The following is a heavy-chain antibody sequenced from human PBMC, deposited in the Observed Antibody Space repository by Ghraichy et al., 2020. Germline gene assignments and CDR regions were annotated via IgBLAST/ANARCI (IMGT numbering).Heavy chain of an antibody. D-gene: IGHD2-2*01. V-gene: IGHV3-48*02. J-gene: IGHJ5*02. CDR3: ARDESCTSCSPSGWFDP. Sequence: GSLRLSCAASGFTFSSYSMNWVRQAPGKGLEWVSYISSSSSTIYYADSVKGRFTISRDNAKNSLYLQMNSLRDEDTAVYYCARDESCTSCSPSGWFDPWGQGTLVTVSS. CDR2: ISSSSSTI. CDR1: GFTFSSYS.